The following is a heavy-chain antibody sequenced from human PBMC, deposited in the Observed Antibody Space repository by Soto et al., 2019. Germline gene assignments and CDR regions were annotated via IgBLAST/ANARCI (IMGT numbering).Heavy chain of an antibody. CDR3: TTDVGCSSTSCYDAFDI. CDR1: GFTFSNAW. Sequence: GGSLRLSCAASGFTFSNAWMSWVRQAPGKGLEWVGRIKSKTDGGTTDYAAPVKGRFTISRDDSKNTLYLQMNSLKTEDTAVYYCTTDVGCSSTSCYDAFDIWGQGTMVTVSS. CDR2: IKSKTDGGTT. J-gene: IGHJ3*02. D-gene: IGHD2-2*01. V-gene: IGHV3-15*01.